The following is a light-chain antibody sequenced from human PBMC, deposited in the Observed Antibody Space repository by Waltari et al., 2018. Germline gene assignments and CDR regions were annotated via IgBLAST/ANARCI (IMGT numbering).Light chain of an antibody. Sequence: QSVLTQPPSVSAAPGQKVTISCSGSSSNIGHNYVSWYQQLPGTAPKLLIYDNNKRPSGIPDRFSGSKSRTSATLGISGLQTGDEADYYCGTWDSSLSAVVFGGGTKLTVL. CDR3: GTWDSSLSAVV. CDR1: SSNIGHNY. CDR2: DNN. V-gene: IGLV1-51*01. J-gene: IGLJ2*01.